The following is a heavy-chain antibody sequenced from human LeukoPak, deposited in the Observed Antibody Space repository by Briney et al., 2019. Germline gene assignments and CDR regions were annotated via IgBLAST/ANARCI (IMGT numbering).Heavy chain of an antibody. CDR1: GFTVSSNF. Sequence: PGGSLRLSCAASGFTVSSNFMTRVRQAPGKGLEWVSVIYSGGSTYYADPVKGRFTISRDNSKNTLYLQMNSLRAEDTAVYYCARLSISGWSLNYWGQGTLVTVSS. V-gene: IGHV3-53*01. CDR2: IYSGGST. D-gene: IGHD6-19*01. CDR3: ARLSISGWSLNY. J-gene: IGHJ4*02.